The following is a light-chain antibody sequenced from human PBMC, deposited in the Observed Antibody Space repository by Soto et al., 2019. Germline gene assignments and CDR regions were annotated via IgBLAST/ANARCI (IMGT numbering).Light chain of an antibody. Sequence: EIVLTQSPGTLSLSPGERATLSCRASQSVSRNYLAWYQQRPGQAPRLLIFGTSSRASGIPDRFSGSGSGSDFTLTISRLEPEDFAVYYCQHYGYSPETFGQGTKVDIK. CDR2: GTS. CDR1: QSVSRNY. J-gene: IGKJ1*01. V-gene: IGKV3-20*01. CDR3: QHYGYSPET.